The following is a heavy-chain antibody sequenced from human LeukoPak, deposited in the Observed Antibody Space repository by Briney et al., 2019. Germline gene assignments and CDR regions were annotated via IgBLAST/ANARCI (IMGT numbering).Heavy chain of an antibody. J-gene: IGHJ6*03. D-gene: IGHD6-13*01. CDR1: GYTFTGYY. Sequence: ASVKVSCKASGYTFTGYYMHWVRQAPGQGLEWMGWINPNSGGTNYAQKFQGRVTMTRDTSISTAYMELSRLRSDDTAVYYCARGLYSSTHYYMDVWGKGTTVTVSS. CDR2: INPNSGGT. V-gene: IGHV1-2*02. CDR3: ARGLYSSTHYYMDV.